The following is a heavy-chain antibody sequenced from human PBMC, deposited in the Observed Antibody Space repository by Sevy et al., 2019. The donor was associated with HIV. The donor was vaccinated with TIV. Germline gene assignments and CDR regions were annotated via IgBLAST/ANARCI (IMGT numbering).Heavy chain of an antibody. D-gene: IGHD6-19*01. CDR3: ARSPPYSSGWYGIDY. CDR2: ISRSSSTI. V-gene: IGHV3-48*01. J-gene: IGHJ4*02. CDR1: GFTFSSYS. Sequence: GGSLRLSCAASGFTFSSYSMNWVRQAPGKGLEWVSYISRSSSTIYYVDSVKGRFTISRDNAKNSLYLQMNSLRAEDTTVYYYARSPPYSSGWYGIDYWGQGTLVTVSS.